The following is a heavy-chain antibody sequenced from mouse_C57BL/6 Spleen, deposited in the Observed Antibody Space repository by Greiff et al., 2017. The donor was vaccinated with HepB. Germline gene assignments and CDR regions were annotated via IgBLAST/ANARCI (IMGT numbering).Heavy chain of an antibody. CDR2: IDTSDSET. Sequence: QVQLQQPGAELVRPGSSVKLSCKASGYTFTSYWMHWVKQRPIQGLEWIGNIDTSDSETHYNQKFKDKATLTVDKSSSTAYMQLSSLTSEDSAVYYCARSNGSPIAYWGQGTLVTVSA. CDR1: GYTFTSYW. V-gene: IGHV1-52*01. CDR3: ARSNGSPIAY. D-gene: IGHD1-1*01. J-gene: IGHJ3*01.